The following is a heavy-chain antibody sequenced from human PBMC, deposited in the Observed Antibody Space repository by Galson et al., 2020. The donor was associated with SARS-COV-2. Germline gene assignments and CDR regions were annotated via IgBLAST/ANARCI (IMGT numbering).Heavy chain of an antibody. CDR3: ARQRDATTIFDY. Sequence: TGGSLRLSCTPSGFTVSNNYMSWVRQAPGKGLEWVSALYSGGTTYYAHSVRGRFTISSDNSKNKVYLQMNSLRAEDTAVYYCARQRDATTIFDYWGQGTLVTVYS. V-gene: IGHV3-66*04. J-gene: IGHJ4*02. CDR1: GFTVSNNY. D-gene: IGHD4-17*01. CDR2: LYSGGTT.